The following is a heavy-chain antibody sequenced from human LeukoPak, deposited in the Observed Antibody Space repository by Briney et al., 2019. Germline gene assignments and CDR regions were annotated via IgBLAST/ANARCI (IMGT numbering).Heavy chain of an antibody. CDR1: GFTFSSYW. V-gene: IGHV3-7*01. J-gene: IGHJ3*02. CDR3: ARELAGGTIDAFDI. Sequence: GGSLRLSCAASGFTFSSYWMSWVRQAPGKGLEWVANIKQDGSEKYYVDSVKGRFTISRDNAKNSLYLQMNSLRAEDTAVYYCARELAGGTIDAFDIWGQGTMVTVSS. CDR2: IKQDGSEK. D-gene: IGHD4-23*01.